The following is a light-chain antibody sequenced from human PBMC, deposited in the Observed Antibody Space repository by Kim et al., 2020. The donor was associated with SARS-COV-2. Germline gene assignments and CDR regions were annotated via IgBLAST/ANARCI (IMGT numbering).Light chain of an antibody. J-gene: IGKJ2*01. V-gene: IGKV1-39*01. CDR1: QSISSY. CDR3: QQSYSTLLGYT. CDR2: AAS. Sequence: DIQMTQSPSSLSASVGDRVTITCRASQSISSYLNWYQQKPGKAPKLLIYAASSLQSGVPSRFSGSGSGTDFTLTISSLQPEDFATYYCQQSYSTLLGYTFGQGTKLEI.